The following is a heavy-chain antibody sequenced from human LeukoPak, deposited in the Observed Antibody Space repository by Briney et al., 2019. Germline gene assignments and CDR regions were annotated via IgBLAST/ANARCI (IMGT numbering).Heavy chain of an antibody. D-gene: IGHD4-17*01. CDR2: ISYDGSNK. CDR1: GFTISSYG. CDR3: ATEIRSDYLPAYYFDY. J-gene: IGHJ4*02. V-gene: IGHV3-30*03. Sequence: GWSLRLSCAASGFTISSYGMHWVRQAPGKGLEWVAVISYDGSNKYYADSVKGRFTISRDNAKNSLYLQMNSLRAEDTAVYYCATEIRSDYLPAYYFDYWGQGTLVTVSS.